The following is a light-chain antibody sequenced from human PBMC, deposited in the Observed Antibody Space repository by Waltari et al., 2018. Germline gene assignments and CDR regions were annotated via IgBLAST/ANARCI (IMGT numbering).Light chain of an antibody. CDR1: SLRRYY. J-gene: IGLJ3*02. CDR3: LSRDTTSTRV. V-gene: IGLV3-19*01. Sequence: SSELTQDPAVSVALGQTVSITCQGDSLRRYYASWYQQRPGQAPILILYGQDNRPSGIPDRFSGSTSGNTASLTIPGAQAEDEADYYCLSRDTTSTRVFGGGTRLTV. CDR2: GQD.